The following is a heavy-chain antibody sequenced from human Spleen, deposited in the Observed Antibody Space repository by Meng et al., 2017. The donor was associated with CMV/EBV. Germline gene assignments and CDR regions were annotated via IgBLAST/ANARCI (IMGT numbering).Heavy chain of an antibody. CDR1: GGPFSGNY. Sequence: SETLSLTCAVYGGPFSGNYWSWISQPPGKGLKWIGEINHSGNTNYNPSLRSQVTISVDTSKNQFSLKLSSVTAADTAVYFCARANRRNAAGCYYYYSAKDVWCQGTTVTVSS. CDR3: ARANRRNAAGCYYYYSAKDV. D-gene: IGHD2/OR15-2a*01. J-gene: IGHJ6*02. V-gene: IGHV4-34*01. CDR2: INHSGNT.